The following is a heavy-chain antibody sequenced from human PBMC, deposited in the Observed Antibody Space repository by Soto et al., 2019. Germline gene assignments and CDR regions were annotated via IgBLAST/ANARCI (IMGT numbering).Heavy chain of an antibody. J-gene: IGHJ6*02. V-gene: IGHV4-34*01. CDR1: GGSFSGNY. CDR3: ARVSCSGGSCYNGMDV. D-gene: IGHD2-15*01. CDR2: INHSGST. Sequence: SETLSLTCAVYGGSFSGNYWSWIRQPPGKGLEWIGEINHSGSTNYNPSLKSRVTISADTSKNQFSLKLSSVTAADTAVYYCARVSCSGGSCYNGMDVWGQGTTITVSS.